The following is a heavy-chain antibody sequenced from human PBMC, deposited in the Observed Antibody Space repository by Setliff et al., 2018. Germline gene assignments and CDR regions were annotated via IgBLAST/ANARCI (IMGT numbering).Heavy chain of an antibody. Sequence: GGSLRLSCSVSGITFKNAWMTWVRQAPGKGPEWVGRIKSSREGATSDYGAPAKGRFTISRDDSKQMIFLQMHNLKTEDTGFYYCATGPRDSRNYLTWLGSWGQGTLVTVS. CDR2: IKSSREGATS. CDR1: GITFKNAW. CDR3: ATGPRDSRNYLTWLGS. D-gene: IGHD3-22*01. V-gene: IGHV3-15*01. J-gene: IGHJ5*01.